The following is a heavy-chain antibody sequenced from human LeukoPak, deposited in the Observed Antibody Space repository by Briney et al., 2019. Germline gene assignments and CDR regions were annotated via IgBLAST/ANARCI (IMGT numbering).Heavy chain of an antibody. CDR1: GFTFSDYY. CDR3: AREKDYYDSSGYLDV. Sequence: KAGGSLRLSCAASGFTFSDYYMSWIRQAPGKGLEWVSYISSSGSPIYYADSVKGRFTISRDNAKNSLYLQMNSLRAEDTAVYYCAREKDYYDSSGYLDVWGKGTTVTVSS. D-gene: IGHD3-22*01. V-gene: IGHV3-11*04. CDR2: ISSSGSPI. J-gene: IGHJ6*03.